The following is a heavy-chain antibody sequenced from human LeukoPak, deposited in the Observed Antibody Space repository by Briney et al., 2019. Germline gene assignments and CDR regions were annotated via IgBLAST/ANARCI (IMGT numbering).Heavy chain of an antibody. V-gene: IGHV4-39*01. J-gene: IGHJ4*02. Sequence: SETLSLTCTVSGGSISSSSYYWGWIRQPPGKGLEWIGSIYYSGSTYYNPSLKSRVTISVDTSKNQFSLKLSFVTAADTAVYYCARGPSGYHNTGGQGTLVTVSS. D-gene: IGHD5-12*01. CDR3: ARGPSGYHNT. CDR2: IYYSGST. CDR1: GGSISSSSYY.